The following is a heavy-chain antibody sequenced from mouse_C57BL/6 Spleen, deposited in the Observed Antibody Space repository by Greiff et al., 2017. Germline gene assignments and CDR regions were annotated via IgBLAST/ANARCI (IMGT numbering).Heavy chain of an antibody. CDR3: ARGSYGNYGAWFAY. V-gene: IGHV1-82*01. CDR2: IYPGDGDT. Sequence: VQLQQSGPELVKPGASVKISCKASGYAFSSSWMNWVKQRPGTGLEWIGRIYPGDGDTNYNGKFKGKATLTADKSSSTAYMQLSSLTSEDSAVYFCARGSYGNYGAWFAYWGQGTLVTVSA. J-gene: IGHJ3*01. CDR1: GYAFSSSW. D-gene: IGHD2-1*01.